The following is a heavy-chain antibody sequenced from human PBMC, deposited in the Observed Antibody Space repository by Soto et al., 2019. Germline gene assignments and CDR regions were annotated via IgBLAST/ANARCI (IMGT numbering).Heavy chain of an antibody. J-gene: IGHJ4*02. CDR3: ARGRYGDY. D-gene: IGHD1-1*01. CDR1: GYAFTTYG. CDR2: ISAHNGNT. Sequence: QVHLVQSGAEVKKPGASVKVFCQASGYAFTTYGITWVRQAPGQGLEWMGWISAHNGNTNYAQKLQGRVTVTRDTSTSTAYMELRSLRSDDTAVYYCARGRYGDYWGQGALVTVSS. V-gene: IGHV1-18*01.